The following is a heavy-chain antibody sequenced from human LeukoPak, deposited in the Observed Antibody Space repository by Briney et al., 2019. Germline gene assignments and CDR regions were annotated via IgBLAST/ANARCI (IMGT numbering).Heavy chain of an antibody. J-gene: IGHJ2*01. Sequence: PGGSLRLSCAASGFPFSSYGMHWVRQAPGKGLEWEAFIRYDGSNKYYADSVKGRFTISRENAKNTLYLQMNSLRAGDTAVYYCVREGVSSSWNNWYFDLWGRGTLVTVSS. CDR1: GFPFSSYG. CDR2: IRYDGSNK. V-gene: IGHV3-30*02. CDR3: VREGVSSSWNNWYFDL. D-gene: IGHD6-13*01.